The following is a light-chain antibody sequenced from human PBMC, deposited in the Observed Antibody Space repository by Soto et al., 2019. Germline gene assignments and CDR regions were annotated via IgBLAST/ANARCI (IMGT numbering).Light chain of an antibody. CDR1: SSDVGSYNL. V-gene: IGLV2-23*01. J-gene: IGLJ2*01. Sequence: QSALTQPASVSGSPGQSITISCTGTSSDVGSYNLVSWYQQHPGKAPKLMIYEGGKRPSGVSNRFSGSKSGNTASLTISGLQTEDEADYYCCSNAGRVFGGGTKLTV. CDR2: EGG. CDR3: CSNAGRV.